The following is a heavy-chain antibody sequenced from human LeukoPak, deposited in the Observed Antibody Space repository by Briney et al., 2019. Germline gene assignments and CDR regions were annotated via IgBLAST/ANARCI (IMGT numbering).Heavy chain of an antibody. CDR3: AKDARGSPAGYFDY. CDR2: IWYDGSNK. J-gene: IGHJ4*02. CDR1: GFTFSSYG. D-gene: IGHD1-26*01. V-gene: IGHV3-33*06. Sequence: PGRSLRLSCAASGFTFSSYGMHWVRQAPRKGLEGVAVIWYDGSNKYYADSVKGRFTISRDNSKNTLYLQMNSLRAEDTAVHYCAKDARGSPAGYFDYWGQGTLVTVSS.